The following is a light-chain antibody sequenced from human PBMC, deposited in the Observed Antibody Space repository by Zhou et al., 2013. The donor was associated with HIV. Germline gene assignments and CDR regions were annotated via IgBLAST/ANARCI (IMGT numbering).Light chain of an antibody. CDR1: QGIDSW. CDR2: AAS. CDR3: RQHNTFPQT. Sequence: DIQMTQSPSSVSASVGDRVTITCRASQGIDSWLAWYQQKPGKAPKLLIYAASSLQSGVPSRFSGSRSGTEFTLTISSLQLEDFATYYCRQHNTFPQTFGQGTKVEIK. J-gene: IGKJ1*01. V-gene: IGKV1-12*01.